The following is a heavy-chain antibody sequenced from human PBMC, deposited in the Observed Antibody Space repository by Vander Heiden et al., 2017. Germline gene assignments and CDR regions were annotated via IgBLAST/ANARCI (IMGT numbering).Heavy chain of an antibody. J-gene: IGHJ6*02. V-gene: IGHV3-7*01. CDR1: GFTFSTYW. Sequence: EVQLVESGGGLVQPGGSLRLSCAASGFTFSTYWMSSVRQAPGKGLEWVANLNQDGSEKYYVDSVKGRFTLSRDNAKNSLYLQMNSLRAEDTAVYYCARENYYYGMDVWGQGTTVTVSS. CDR2: LNQDGSEK. CDR3: ARENYYYGMDV.